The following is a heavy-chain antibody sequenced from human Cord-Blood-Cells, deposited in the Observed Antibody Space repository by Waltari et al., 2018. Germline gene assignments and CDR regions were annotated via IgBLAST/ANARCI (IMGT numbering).Heavy chain of an antibody. D-gene: IGHD3-10*01. J-gene: IGHJ3*02. CDR3: AIYGSGSYHDAFDI. CDR1: GCTFSRSA. V-gene: IGHV1-69*01. Sequence: QMQPGHSAADVKKPGSSENVPCKASGCTFSRSAISWVRQAPGQGLEWMGGIIPIFGTANYAQKFQGRVTITADESTSTAYMELSSLRSEDTAVYYCAIYGSGSYHDAFDIWGQGTMVTVSS. CDR2: IIPIFGTA.